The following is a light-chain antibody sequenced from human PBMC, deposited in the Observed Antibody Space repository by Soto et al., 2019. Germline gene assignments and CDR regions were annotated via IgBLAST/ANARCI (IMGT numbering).Light chain of an antibody. V-gene: IGKV1-39*01. CDR2: AAS. CDR3: XQSYSTPLT. Sequence: DIQMTQSPSSLSASVGDRVTITCRASQSISSYLNWYQQKPGKAPKLLIYAASSLQSGVPSRFSGSGSGTDFTLTISSLQPEDFATXXXXQSYSTPLTFGGGTKVEIK. J-gene: IGKJ4*01. CDR1: QSISSY.